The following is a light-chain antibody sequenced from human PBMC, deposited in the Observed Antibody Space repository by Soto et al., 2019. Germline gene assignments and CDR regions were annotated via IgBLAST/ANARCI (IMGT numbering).Light chain of an antibody. CDR3: QQRSNWL. V-gene: IGKV3-11*01. CDR1: QSISDY. CDR2: DAS. J-gene: IGKJ2*01. Sequence: EIVLTQSPATLSLSPGGTATLSCRASQSISDYLAWYQQKPGQAPRLLIYDASNRATGIPARFSGSGSGTDFTLTISSLEPEDFAVYYCQQRSNWLFGQGTRLEIK.